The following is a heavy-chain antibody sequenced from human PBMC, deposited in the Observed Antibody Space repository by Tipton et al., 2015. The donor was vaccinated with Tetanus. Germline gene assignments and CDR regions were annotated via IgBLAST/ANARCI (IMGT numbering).Heavy chain of an antibody. Sequence: TLSLTCTVSSGSFSSSYWTWIRQAAGKGLQWIGRIYGTGTTDYNPSLKSRVTMSVDTSKNQFSLKLSSVTAADTAVYYCASSLDTAMVDDAFDIWGQGTMVTVSS. V-gene: IGHV4-4*07. D-gene: IGHD5-18*01. CDR3: ASSLDTAMVDDAFDI. CDR2: IYGTGTT. J-gene: IGHJ3*02. CDR1: SGSFSSSY.